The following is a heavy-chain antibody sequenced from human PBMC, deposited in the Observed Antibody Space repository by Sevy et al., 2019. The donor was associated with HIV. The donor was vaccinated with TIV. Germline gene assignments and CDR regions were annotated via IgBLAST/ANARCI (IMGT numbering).Heavy chain of an antibody. J-gene: IGHJ1*01. Sequence: GGSLRLSCAASGFTFSNVWMSWLRQAPGKGLEWVAHIKSKTEGGTADYAAPVKGRFTISRDDSKDTLYLQMNSLKTEDIAVYYCTTGGSLFQHWGQGTLVTVSS. V-gene: IGHV3-15*01. D-gene: IGHD2-15*01. CDR2: IKSKTEGGTA. CDR3: TTGGSLFQH. CDR1: GFTFSNVW.